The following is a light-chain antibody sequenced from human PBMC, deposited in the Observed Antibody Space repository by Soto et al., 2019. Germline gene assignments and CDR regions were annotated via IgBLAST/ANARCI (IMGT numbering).Light chain of an antibody. CDR2: EVS. Sequence: TQPASVSGSPGHSLTISCTGTSSDVGGYNYVSWYQQHPGKVPKLMIYEVSYRPSGISNRFSGAKSGNTDSLTISGLQAEDEADYYCSSYTSSNTYVFGAGTKVTVL. J-gene: IGLJ1*01. CDR1: SSDVGGYNY. CDR3: SSYTSSNTYV. V-gene: IGLV2-14*01.